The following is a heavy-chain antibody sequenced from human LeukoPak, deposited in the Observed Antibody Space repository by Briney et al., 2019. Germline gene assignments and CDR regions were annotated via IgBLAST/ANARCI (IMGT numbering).Heavy chain of an antibody. CDR2: IIPIFGTA. D-gene: IGHD5-18*01. Sequence: SVKVSCKASGGTFSSYAISWVRQAPGQGLEWMGGIIPIFGTANYAQKFQGRVTITADESTSTAYMELSSLRSEDTAVYYCARDAGGRAAMVSSAFDYWGQGTLVTVSS. CDR3: ARDAGGRAAMVSSAFDY. CDR1: GGTFSSYA. J-gene: IGHJ4*02. V-gene: IGHV1-69*13.